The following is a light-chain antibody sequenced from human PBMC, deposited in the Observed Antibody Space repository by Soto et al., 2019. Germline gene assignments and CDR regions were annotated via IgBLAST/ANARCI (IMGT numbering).Light chain of an antibody. CDR2: GAS. V-gene: IGKV3-20*01. CDR3: QQYGSSPT. CDR1: QTISSNY. Sequence: SLLTQSPGTLSLSPVERATLSFRASQTISSNYLAWYQKKPGQAPRLLIYGASSRATGIPDRFSGSGSGTDFTLTISRLEPEDFAVYYCQQYGSSPTFGQGTRLEIK. J-gene: IGKJ5*01.